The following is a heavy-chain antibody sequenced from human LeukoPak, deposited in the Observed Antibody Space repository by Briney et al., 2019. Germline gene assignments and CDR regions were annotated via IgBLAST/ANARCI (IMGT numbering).Heavy chain of an antibody. D-gene: IGHD6-13*01. CDR3: ARARIAANWFDP. Sequence: LPGGSLRLSCAASGFTFSSSAMSWVRQAPGKGLEWLSGISGSGGGTYYADSVKGRFTISRDNSKNTLYLQMNSLRAEDTAVYYCARARIAANWFDPWGQGTLVTVSS. J-gene: IGHJ5*02. CDR2: ISGSGGGT. V-gene: IGHV3-23*01. CDR1: GFTFSSSA.